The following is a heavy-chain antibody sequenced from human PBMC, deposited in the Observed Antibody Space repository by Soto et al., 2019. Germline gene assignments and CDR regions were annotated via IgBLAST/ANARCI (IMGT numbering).Heavy chain of an antibody. CDR3: ARQGEQLVLGDY. D-gene: IGHD6-6*01. CDR2: IYYSGST. V-gene: IGHV4-39*01. Sequence: SETLSLTCTVSGGSISSSSYYWGWIRQPPGKGLEWIGSIYYSGSTYYNPSLKSRVTISVDTSKNQFSLKRSSVTAADTAVYYCARQGEQLVLGDYWGQGTLVTVSS. CDR1: GGSISSSSYY. J-gene: IGHJ4*02.